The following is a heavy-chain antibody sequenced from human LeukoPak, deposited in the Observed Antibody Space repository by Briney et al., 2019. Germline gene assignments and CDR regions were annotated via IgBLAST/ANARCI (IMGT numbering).Heavy chain of an antibody. J-gene: IGHJ4*02. CDR1: GGSINVYY. CDR2: ISYSGST. CDR3: ARGGSRSYTSSTLDY. D-gene: IGHD6-6*01. V-gene: IGHV4-59*01. Sequence: KTSETLSLTCSVSGGSINVYYWNWIRQSPGKGLEWIGSISYSGSTNYNPSLKNRVTISMDTSKNRFSLKVSSVIAADTAMYYCARGGSRSYTSSTLDYWGRGTLVTVSS.